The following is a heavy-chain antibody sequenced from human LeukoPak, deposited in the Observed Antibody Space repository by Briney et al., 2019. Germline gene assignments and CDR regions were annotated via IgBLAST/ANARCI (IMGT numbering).Heavy chain of an antibody. CDR1: GYTFTTYY. Sequence: ASVKVSCKASGYTFTTYYTHWMRQAPGQGPEWMGIINPRGGSTDYSQKFQGRITMTSDTSTSTVYMELSSLRSDDTAVYFCARVGSAAATADYWGQGTLVTVSS. J-gene: IGHJ4*02. D-gene: IGHD6-25*01. V-gene: IGHV1-46*01. CDR3: ARVGSAAATADY. CDR2: INPRGGST.